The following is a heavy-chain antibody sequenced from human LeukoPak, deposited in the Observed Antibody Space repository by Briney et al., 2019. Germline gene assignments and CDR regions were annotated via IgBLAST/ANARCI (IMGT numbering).Heavy chain of an antibody. Sequence: SSETLSLTCAVYGGSFSGYYWSWIRQPPGKGLEWIGEINHSGSTNYNPSLKSRVTISVDTSKNQFSLKLSSVTAADTAVYYCARGPYGDYVDYFDYWGQGTLVTVSS. D-gene: IGHD4-17*01. CDR2: INHSGST. J-gene: IGHJ4*02. CDR3: ARGPYGDYVDYFDY. V-gene: IGHV4-34*01. CDR1: GGSFSGYY.